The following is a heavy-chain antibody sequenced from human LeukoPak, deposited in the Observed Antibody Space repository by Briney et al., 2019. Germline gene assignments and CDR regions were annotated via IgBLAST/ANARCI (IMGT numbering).Heavy chain of an antibody. J-gene: IGHJ3*02. Sequence: ASVNVSCKASGYTFTSYAMHWVRQAPGQRLEWMGWINAGNGNTKYSQKFQGRVTITRDTSASTAYMELSSLRSEDTAVYYCARPYGDYVAFDIWGQGTMVTVSS. CDR2: INAGNGNT. V-gene: IGHV1-3*01. CDR3: ARPYGDYVAFDI. D-gene: IGHD4-17*01. CDR1: GYTFTSYA.